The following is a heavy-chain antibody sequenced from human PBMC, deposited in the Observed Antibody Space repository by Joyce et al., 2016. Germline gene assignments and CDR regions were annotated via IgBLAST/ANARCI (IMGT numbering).Heavy chain of an antibody. J-gene: IGHJ5*02. CDR3: ASSCSGGSCHWGAWFDP. D-gene: IGHD2-15*01. CDR1: GFTVRINY. Sequence: EVQLVESGGGLIQPGGSLRLSCAASGFTVRINYMSWCRQATGKGLEWVLVIYREGRTYYADTVKGRFTISRDNSKNTLYLQMNSLRAEDTAVYYCASSCSGGSCHWGAWFDPWGQGTPVTVSS. CDR2: IYREGRT. V-gene: IGHV3-53*01.